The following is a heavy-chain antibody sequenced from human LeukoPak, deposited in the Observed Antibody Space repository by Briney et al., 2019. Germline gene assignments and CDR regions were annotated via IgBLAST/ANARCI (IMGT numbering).Heavy chain of an antibody. CDR1: GYTFTGYY. D-gene: IGHD1-14*01. V-gene: IGHV1-2*04. CDR2: INLNSGGT. J-gene: IGHJ6*02. Sequence: ASVKVSCKASGYTFTGYYMHWVRQAPGQGLEWMGWINLNSGGTNYAQKFQGWVTVTRDTSISTAYMELSRLRSEDTAVYYCATGRVGSLPAPYYYYYGMDVWGQGTTVTVSS. CDR3: ATGRVGSLPAPYYYYYGMDV.